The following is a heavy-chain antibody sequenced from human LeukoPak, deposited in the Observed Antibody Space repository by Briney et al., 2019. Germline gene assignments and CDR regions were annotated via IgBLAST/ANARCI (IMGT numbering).Heavy chain of an antibody. V-gene: IGHV3-23*01. J-gene: IGHJ4*02. D-gene: IGHD1-14*01. Sequence: GGSLRLSCAAPGFTFNNYAMNWVRQAPGKGLQWVSAVSGDGQRTFYADSVKGRFTIFRDNSMNTLSLRMNSLRVEDTAVYYCAKEQDNLLLLSHFDSWGQGILVTVSA. CDR1: GFTFNNYA. CDR2: VSGDGQRT. CDR3: AKEQDNLLLLSHFDS.